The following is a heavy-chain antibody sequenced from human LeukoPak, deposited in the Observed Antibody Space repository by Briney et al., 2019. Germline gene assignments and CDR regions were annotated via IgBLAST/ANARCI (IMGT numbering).Heavy chain of an antibody. D-gene: IGHD2-8*01. CDR2: MHYSGRS. J-gene: IGHJ4*02. CDR3: AVAGNGRHY. V-gene: IGHV4-59*02. CDR1: GGSVTTYY. Sequence: SYTLSLTCTVSGGSVTTYYWSWIRQPPGKGLERIGYMHYSGRSNYNPSLKSRVTISVDTSKNQFSLKLSSVTAADTPVYYCAVAGNGRHYWGQGTLVTLSS.